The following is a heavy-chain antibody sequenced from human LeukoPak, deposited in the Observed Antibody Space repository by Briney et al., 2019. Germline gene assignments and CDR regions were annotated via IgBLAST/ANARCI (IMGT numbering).Heavy chain of an antibody. V-gene: IGHV4-59*01. Sequence: SETLSLICTVSGGSISSYYWSWIRQPPGKGLERIGYIYYSGSTNYNPSLKSRVTISVDTSKNQFSLKLSSVTAADTAVYYCARVAPMVRGVITAPIPFYYYYYYYMDVWGKGTTVTVSS. CDR2: IYYSGST. CDR3: ARVAPMVRGVITAPIPFYYYYYYYMDV. CDR1: GGSISSYY. D-gene: IGHD3-10*01. J-gene: IGHJ6*03.